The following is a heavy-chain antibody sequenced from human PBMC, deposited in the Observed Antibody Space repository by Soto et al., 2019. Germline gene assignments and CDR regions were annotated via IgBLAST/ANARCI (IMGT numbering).Heavy chain of an antibody. Sequence: GGSLRLSSEASGFTFSTYAMSWVRQGPGKGLEWVSTIANSGGTTFYADAVRGRFTISRDNSKNTLYLQMNSLRAEDTALYYCAKSVGSQQFDYWGQGALVTVSS. CDR1: GFTFSTYA. CDR2: IANSGGTT. J-gene: IGHJ4*02. D-gene: IGHD1-26*01. CDR3: AKSVGSQQFDY. V-gene: IGHV3-23*01.